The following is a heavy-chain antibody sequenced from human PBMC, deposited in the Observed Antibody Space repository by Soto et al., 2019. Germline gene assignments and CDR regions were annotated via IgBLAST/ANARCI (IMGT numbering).Heavy chain of an antibody. J-gene: IGHJ4*02. CDR3: AKDQYGSGDYVRFDF. Sequence: EVQLLESGGGLIQPGGSLRLSCAASGFTFGAYAMSWVRRGPGKGLEWVSSISTSGETTYYADSVKGRFTVSRDNSYNTLLLQMDSLRVDDAAIYYCAKDQYGSGDYVRFDFWGQGSLVTVSS. V-gene: IGHV3-23*01. CDR2: ISTSGETT. CDR1: GFTFGAYA. D-gene: IGHD3-10*02.